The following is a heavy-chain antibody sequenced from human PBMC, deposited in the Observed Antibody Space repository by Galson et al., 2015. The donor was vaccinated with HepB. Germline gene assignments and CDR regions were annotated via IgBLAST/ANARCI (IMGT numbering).Heavy chain of an antibody. Sequence: SVKVSCKASGYTFTGYYMHWVRQAPGQGLEWMGWINPNSGGTNYAQKFRGRVTMTRDTSISTAYMELSRLRSDDTAVYYCARGSDSSGYYEGGYYYGMDVWGQGTTVTVSS. CDR1: GYTFTGYY. CDR3: ARGSDSSGYYEGGYYYGMDV. V-gene: IGHV1-2*02. CDR2: INPNSGGT. J-gene: IGHJ6*02. D-gene: IGHD3-22*01.